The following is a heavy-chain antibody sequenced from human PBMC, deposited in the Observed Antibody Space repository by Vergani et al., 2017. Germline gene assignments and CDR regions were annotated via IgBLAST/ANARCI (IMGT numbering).Heavy chain of an antibody. Sequence: DVHLAESGGGFFQPGGSLRLSCSASGFSFNSYWMHWVRQVPGKGLLWVSRMKSDGSITAYSDSVKGRFTISRDNAQNTLYLQMNSMRVEDTGVYYCARAICIETCYMSNWLDSWGQGTLVTVSS. CDR2: MKSDGSIT. D-gene: IGHD3-9*01. V-gene: IGHV3-74*03. J-gene: IGHJ5*01. CDR3: ARAICIETCYMSNWLDS. CDR1: GFSFNSYW.